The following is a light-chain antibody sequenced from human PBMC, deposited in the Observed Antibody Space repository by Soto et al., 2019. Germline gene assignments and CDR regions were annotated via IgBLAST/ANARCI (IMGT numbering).Light chain of an antibody. CDR1: QSVRTN. CDR3: QQYNNWPPT. V-gene: IGKV3-15*01. J-gene: IGKJ5*01. CDR2: DAS. Sequence: TVMTQSPATLSVSPGETSTRSCRSSQSVRTNLAWYQQKPGQAPRLLIYDASTRAPGIPARFSGSGSGTELTLTISSLQSDDFAVYHCQQYNNWPPTFGHGTRLEI.